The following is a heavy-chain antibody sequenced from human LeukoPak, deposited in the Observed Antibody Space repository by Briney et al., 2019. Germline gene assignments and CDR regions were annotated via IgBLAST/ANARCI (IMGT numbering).Heavy chain of an antibody. Sequence: ASVKVSCKASGYTFTSYGISWVRQAPGQGLEWMGWTSAYNGNTNYAQKLQGRVTMTTDTSTSTAYMELRSLRSDDTAVYYCARVDSSGWYGGYYYYYYMDVWGKGTTVTVSS. CDR3: ARVDSSGWYGGYYYYYYMDV. V-gene: IGHV1-18*01. CDR1: GYTFTSYG. D-gene: IGHD6-19*01. J-gene: IGHJ6*03. CDR2: TSAYNGNT.